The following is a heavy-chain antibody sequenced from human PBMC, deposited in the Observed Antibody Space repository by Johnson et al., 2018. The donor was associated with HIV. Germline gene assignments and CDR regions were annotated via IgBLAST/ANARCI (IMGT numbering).Heavy chain of an antibody. CDR2: LTRGGDT. Sequence: VQLVESGGGLIQPGGSLRLSCAASGFTVSSNYMSWVRQAPGKGLEWVSVLTRGGDTWYADSVTGRFILSRDNSKNTLYLQMNSLRAEDTAVYYCARGCRDGYTCDAFDIWGQGTMVTVSS. V-gene: IGHV3-53*01. D-gene: IGHD5-24*01. CDR3: ARGCRDGYTCDAFDI. J-gene: IGHJ3*02. CDR1: GFTVSSNY.